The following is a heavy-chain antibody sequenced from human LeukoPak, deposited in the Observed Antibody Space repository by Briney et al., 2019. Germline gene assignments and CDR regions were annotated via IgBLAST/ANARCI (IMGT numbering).Heavy chain of an antibody. Sequence: SETLSLTCTVSGGSISGYYWSWIRRPPGKGLEWIGYIHYSGSTNYNPFLKSRVTVSLDTSKNQFSLNLYSMTAADTAVYYCARFPRVDSSHHWGQGALVTVSS. CDR1: GGSISGYY. CDR2: IHYSGST. D-gene: IGHD3-3*01. V-gene: IGHV4-59*08. CDR3: ARFPRVDSSHH. J-gene: IGHJ5*02.